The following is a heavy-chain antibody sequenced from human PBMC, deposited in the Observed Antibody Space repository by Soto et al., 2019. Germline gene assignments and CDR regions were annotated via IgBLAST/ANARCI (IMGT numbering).Heavy chain of an antibody. D-gene: IGHD1-1*01. Sequence: PSETLSLTCTVSGASISGFYWSWIRKSAGKGLEWIGRIYATGTTDYNPSLKSRVMMSVDTSKKQFSLKLRSVTAADTAVYYFFFYGTKNFRDLHSFRGQRSSDPGSAGM. J-gene: IGHJ6*01. CDR1: GASISGFY. CDR2: IYATGTT. V-gene: IGHV4-4*07. CDR3: FFYGTKNFRDLHSFRGQRSSDPGSAGM.